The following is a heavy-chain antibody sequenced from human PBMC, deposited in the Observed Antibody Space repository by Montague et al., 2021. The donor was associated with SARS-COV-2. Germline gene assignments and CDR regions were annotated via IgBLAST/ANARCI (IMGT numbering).Heavy chain of an antibody. J-gene: IGHJ5*02. CDR2: ISYDGSNK. Sequence: SLGLSCAASGFTFSSYAMHWVRQAPGKGLEWVAVISYDGSNKYYADSVKGRFTISRDNSKNTLYLQMNSLRAEDTAVYYCARDGREGLLWFGELLFGWFDPWGQGTLVTVSS. CDR3: ARDGREGLLWFGELLFGWFDP. D-gene: IGHD3-10*01. CDR1: GFTFSSYA. V-gene: IGHV3-30*04.